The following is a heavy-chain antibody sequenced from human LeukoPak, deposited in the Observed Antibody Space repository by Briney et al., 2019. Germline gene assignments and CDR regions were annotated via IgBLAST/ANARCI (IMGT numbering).Heavy chain of an antibody. D-gene: IGHD6-13*01. Sequence: GASVKVSCKASGGTFSSYAISWVRQAPGQGLEWMGRIIPILGIANYAQKFQGRVTITADKSTSTAYMELSSLRSEDTAVYYCAIAAAVGANRYYYYYGMDVWGQGTTVTVSS. CDR3: AIAAAVGANRYYYYYGMDV. V-gene: IGHV1-69*04. J-gene: IGHJ6*02. CDR1: GGTFSSYA. CDR2: IIPILGIA.